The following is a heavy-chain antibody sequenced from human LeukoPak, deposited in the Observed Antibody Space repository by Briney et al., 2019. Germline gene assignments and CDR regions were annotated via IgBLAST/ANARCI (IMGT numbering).Heavy chain of an antibody. J-gene: IGHJ4*02. CDR1: GFTFSSYS. CDR2: ISSSSSYI. CDR3: AREEGGYMVNFDY. Sequence: PGGSLRLSCAASGFTFSSYSMNWVRQDPGKGLEWVSSISSSSSYIYYADSVKGRFTISRDNAKNSVYLQMNSLRAEDTAMYYCAREEGGYMVNFDYWGQGTLVTVSS. D-gene: IGHD5-12*01. V-gene: IGHV3-21*01.